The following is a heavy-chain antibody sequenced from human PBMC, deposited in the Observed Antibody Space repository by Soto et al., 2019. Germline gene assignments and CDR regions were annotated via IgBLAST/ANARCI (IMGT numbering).Heavy chain of an antibody. CDR1: GFTFSGSA. V-gene: IGHV3-73*02. J-gene: IGHJ4*02. CDR3: TRHAPIDY. CDR2: IRSKANSYAT. Sequence: EVQLVESGGGLVQPGGSLKLSCAASGFTFSGSAMHWVRQASGKGLEWVGRIRSKANSYATAYAASVKGRFTISRDDSKNTAYLQMNRLKTEDTAVYYCTRHAPIDYWGQGTLVTVSS.